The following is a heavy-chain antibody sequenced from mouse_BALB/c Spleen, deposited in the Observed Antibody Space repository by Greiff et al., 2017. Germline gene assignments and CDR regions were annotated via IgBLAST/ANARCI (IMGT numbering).Heavy chain of an antibody. Sequence: VQLQQSGAELARPGASVKMSCKASGYTFTSYTMHWVNQRPGQGLEWIGYINPSSGYTNYNQKFKDKATLTADKSSITAYMQLSSLTSEASAVYYCAREGPSYAMDYWGQGTSVTVSS. V-gene: IGHV1-4*01. CDR1: GYTFTSYT. CDR3: AREGPSYAMDY. J-gene: IGHJ4*01. CDR2: INPSSGYT.